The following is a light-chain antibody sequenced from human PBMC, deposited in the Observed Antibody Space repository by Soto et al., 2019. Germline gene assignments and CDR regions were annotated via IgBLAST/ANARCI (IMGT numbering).Light chain of an antibody. V-gene: IGLV2-11*01. CDR3: CSYAGSYTDV. J-gene: IGLJ1*01. CDR2: DVS. CDR1: SSDVGGYNY. Sequence: QSVLTQPRSVSGSPGQSVTISCTGTSSDVGGYNYVSWYQQHPGKAPKLMIYDVSKRPSGVPDRFSGSKSGNTASLTISGLQAEDGADYYCCSYAGSYTDVFGTGTKVTVL.